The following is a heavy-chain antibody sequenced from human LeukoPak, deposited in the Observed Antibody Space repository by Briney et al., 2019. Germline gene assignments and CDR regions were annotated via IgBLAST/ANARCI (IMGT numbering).Heavy chain of an antibody. CDR3: ARDGGLAAAGSRQSYFDY. CDR2: IKQDGSEK. Sequence: GGSLRLSCAASGFTFSSYWMSWVRQAPGKGLEWVANIKQDGSEKYYVDSVKGRFTISRDNAKNSLYLQMNSLRAEDTAVYYCARDGGLAAAGSRQSYFDYWGQGTLVTASS. D-gene: IGHD6-13*01. CDR1: GFTFSSYW. J-gene: IGHJ4*02. V-gene: IGHV3-7*01.